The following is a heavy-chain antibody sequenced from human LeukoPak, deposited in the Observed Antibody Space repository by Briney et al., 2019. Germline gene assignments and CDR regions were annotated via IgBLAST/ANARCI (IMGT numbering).Heavy chain of an antibody. CDR2: IIPILGIA. CDR1: GGTFSSYT. CDR3: ARDDEATYLSNYYYYGMDV. J-gene: IGHJ6*02. V-gene: IGHV1-69*04. D-gene: IGHD5-24*01. Sequence: ASVKVSCKASGGTFSSYTISWVRQAPGQGLEWMGRIIPILGIANYAQKFQGRVTITADKSTSTAYMELSSLRSEDTAVYYCARDDEATYLSNYYYYGMDVWGQGTTVTVSS.